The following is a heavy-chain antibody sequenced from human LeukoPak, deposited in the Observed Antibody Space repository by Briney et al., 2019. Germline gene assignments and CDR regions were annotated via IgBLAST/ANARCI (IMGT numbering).Heavy chain of an antibody. CDR2: ISAYNGNT. CDR3: ARDRGRVDIVVVPAARAFDY. D-gene: IGHD2-2*03. CDR1: GYTLTSYG. Sequence: ASVKVSCKASGYTLTSYGISWVRQAPGQGLEWMGWISAYNGNTNYAQKLQGRVTMTTDTSTSTAYMELRSLRSDDTAVYYCARDRGRVDIVVVPAARAFDYWGQGTLVTVSS. V-gene: IGHV1-18*01. J-gene: IGHJ4*02.